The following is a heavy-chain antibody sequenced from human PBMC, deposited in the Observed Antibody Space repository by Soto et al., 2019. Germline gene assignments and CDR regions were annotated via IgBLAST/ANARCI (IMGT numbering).Heavy chain of an antibody. J-gene: IGHJ4*02. CDR2: IYYSGST. CDR3: ARALRYYGSGSYYNGFDY. CDR1: GGSISSYY. D-gene: IGHD3-10*01. Sequence: SETLSLTCTVSGGSISSYYWSWIRQPPGKGLEWIGYIYYSGSTNYNPSLKSRVTISVDTSKNQFSLKLSSVTAADTAVYYCARALRYYGSGSYYNGFDYWGQGTLVTVSS. V-gene: IGHV4-59*01.